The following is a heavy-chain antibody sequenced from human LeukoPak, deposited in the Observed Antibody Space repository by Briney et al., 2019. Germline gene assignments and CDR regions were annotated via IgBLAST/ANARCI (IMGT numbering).Heavy chain of an antibody. CDR2: VSGGGSST. CDR3: AKWGGGDYRDY. V-gene: IGHV3-23*01. CDR1: GFTFSNYG. D-gene: IGHD4-11*01. Sequence: PGGFLRLSCAASGFTFSNYGMTWVRQAPGKGLEWVSVVSGGGSSTYYADSVKGRFIISRDNSENTLYLQMNSLRAEDTAVYYCAKWGGGDYRDYWGQGTLVTVSS. J-gene: IGHJ4*02.